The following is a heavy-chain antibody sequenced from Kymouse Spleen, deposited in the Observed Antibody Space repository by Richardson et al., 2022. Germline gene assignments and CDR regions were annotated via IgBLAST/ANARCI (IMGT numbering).Heavy chain of an antibody. CDR3: AKDMRDYGDYVFDY. CDR2: ISWNSGSI. D-gene: IGHD4-17*01. J-gene: IGHJ4*02. Sequence: EVQLVESGGGLVQPGRSLRLSCAASGFTFDDYAMHWVRQAPGKGLEWVSGISWNSGSIGYADSVKGRFTISRDNAKNSLYLQMNSLRAEDTALYYCAKDMRDYGDYVFDYWGQGTLVTVSS. V-gene: IGHV3-9*01. CDR1: GFTFDDYA.